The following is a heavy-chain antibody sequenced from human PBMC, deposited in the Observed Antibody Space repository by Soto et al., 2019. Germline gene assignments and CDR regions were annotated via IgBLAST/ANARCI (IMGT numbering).Heavy chain of an antibody. J-gene: IGHJ4*02. CDR1: GYTFTSYG. Sequence: QVQLVQSGAEVKKPGASVKVSCKASGYTFTSYGISCVRQAPGQGLEWMGWISAYNGNPNHAQNLQGRVTVTTDTSTSTAYMELGSLRSDDTAVYYCAREAAAGTLDYWGQGTLVTVSS. V-gene: IGHV1-18*01. D-gene: IGHD6-13*01. CDR2: ISAYNGNP. CDR3: AREAAAGTLDY.